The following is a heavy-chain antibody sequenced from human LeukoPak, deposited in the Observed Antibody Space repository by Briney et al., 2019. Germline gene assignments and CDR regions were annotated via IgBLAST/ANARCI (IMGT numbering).Heavy chain of an antibody. CDR2: ISYDGSNK. CDR3: ARGGRSNWFDP. CDR1: GFTFSSSS. J-gene: IGHJ5*02. V-gene: IGHV3-30-3*01. Sequence: PGGSLRLSCAASGFTFSSSSMNWVRQAPGKGLEWVAVISYDGSNKYYADSVRGRFTISRDNSKNTLYLQMNSLRAEDTAVYYCARGGRSNWFDPWGQGTLVTVSS.